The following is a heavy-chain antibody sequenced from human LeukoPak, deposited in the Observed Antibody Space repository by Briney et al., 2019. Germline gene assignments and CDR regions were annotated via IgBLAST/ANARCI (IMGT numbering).Heavy chain of an antibody. Sequence: PSETLSLTCTVSGGSISSYYWSWIRQPPGKGLEWIGYIYYSGSTNYSPSLKSRVTISVDTSKNQFSLKLSSVTAADTAVYYCARGLHDYGDYPLGYWGQGTLVTVSS. CDR3: ARGLHDYGDYPLGY. CDR2: IYYSGST. V-gene: IGHV4-59*01. J-gene: IGHJ4*02. CDR1: GGSISSYY. D-gene: IGHD4-17*01.